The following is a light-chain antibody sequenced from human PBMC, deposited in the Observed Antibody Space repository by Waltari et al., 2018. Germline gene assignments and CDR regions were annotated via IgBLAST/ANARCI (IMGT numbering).Light chain of an antibody. CDR1: QGISSG. Sequence: DIQMTPSPSSASASVGDRVTITCRASQGISSGLVWYQQKPGKAPKLLIYAASNLQRGVPLRFSGSGSGTEFTLTISSLQPEDFATYYCQQANSFPITFGQGTRLEIK. V-gene: IGKV1D-12*01. CDR3: QQANSFPIT. CDR2: AAS. J-gene: IGKJ5*01.